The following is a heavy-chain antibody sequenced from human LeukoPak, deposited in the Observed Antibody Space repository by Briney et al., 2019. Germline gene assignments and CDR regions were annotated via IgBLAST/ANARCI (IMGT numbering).Heavy chain of an antibody. CDR1: GFTFSDYY. D-gene: IGHD2-2*02. CDR2: ISSSGSTI. Sequence: GGSLRLSCAASGFTFSDYYMSWIRQAPGKGLEWVSYISSSGSTIYYADSVKGRFTISRGNARNSLYLQMNSLRAEDTAVYYCARDFPVPAAIVQYYYYGMDVWGQGTTVTVSS. J-gene: IGHJ6*02. CDR3: ARDFPVPAAIVQYYYYGMDV. V-gene: IGHV3-11*01.